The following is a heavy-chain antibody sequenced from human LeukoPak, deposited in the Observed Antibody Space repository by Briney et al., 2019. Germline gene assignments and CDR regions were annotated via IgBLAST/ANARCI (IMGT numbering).Heavy chain of an antibody. Sequence: GRSLRLSCAASGFTFSSYAMHWVRQAPGKGLEWVAVISYDGSNKYYADSVKGRFTISRDNSKNTLYLQMNSLRVEDTAVYYCVRASGSFDYWGQGTLVTVSS. CDR3: VRASGSFDY. J-gene: IGHJ4*02. D-gene: IGHD3-10*01. CDR1: GFTFSSYA. CDR2: ISYDGSNK. V-gene: IGHV3-30*04.